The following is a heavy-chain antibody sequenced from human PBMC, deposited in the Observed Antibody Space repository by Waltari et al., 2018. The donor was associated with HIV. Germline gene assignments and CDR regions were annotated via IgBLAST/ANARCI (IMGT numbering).Heavy chain of an antibody. CDR3: ARGSLLRNWLDP. V-gene: IGHV1-18*01. J-gene: IGHJ5*02. CDR2: ISGLSEERR. D-gene: IGHD3-22*01. Sequence: QIHLVQSGAAVKKPGASVKVSCKASGYTFRDYGISWGRQAPGQGLEWMGWISGLSEERRNYAQKFQGRVTLSTDTSTTTAYMELRSLRSDDTAIYYCARGSLLRNWLDPWGQGTLVTVSS. CDR1: GYTFRDYG.